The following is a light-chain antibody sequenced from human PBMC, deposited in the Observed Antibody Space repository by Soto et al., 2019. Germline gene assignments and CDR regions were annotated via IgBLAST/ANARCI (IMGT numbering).Light chain of an antibody. J-gene: IGKJ1*01. CDR2: DAS. V-gene: IGKV1-5*01. CDR1: QSISSW. CDR3: QQYNPYTWT. Sequence: DSQMPQSPSTLSASVGDRGSITCRASQSISSWLAWYQQKPGKAPKLLIYDASSLESGVPSRFSGSGSGTEFTLTISSLQPDDFATYYCQQYNPYTWTFGQGTKVDI.